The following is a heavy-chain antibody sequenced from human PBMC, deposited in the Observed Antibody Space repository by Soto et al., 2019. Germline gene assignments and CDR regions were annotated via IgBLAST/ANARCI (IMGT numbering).Heavy chain of an antibody. V-gene: IGHV3-23*01. CDR1: GFTFSSYA. J-gene: IGHJ1*01. CDR2: ISGSGGST. CDR3: AKDRLACESSCSGDFQH. Sequence: EVQLLESGGGLVQPGGSLRLSCAASGFTFSSYAMSWVRQAPGKGLEWVSAISGSGGSTYYADSLKGRFTISGDNSKNTLYLKMNSLRAEDTVVYYCAKDRLACESSCSGDFQHWGQGTLVTVSS. D-gene: IGHD1-26*01.